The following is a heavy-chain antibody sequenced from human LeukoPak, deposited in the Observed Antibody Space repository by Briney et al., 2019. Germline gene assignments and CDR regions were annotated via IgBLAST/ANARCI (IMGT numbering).Heavy chain of an antibody. CDR3: ARDGDSDAFDI. CDR1: GFTFSSYW. CDR2: IKQDGSEK. Sequence: GVSLRLSCAASGFTFSSYWMSWVRQAPGKGLEWVANIKQDGSEKYYVDSVQGRFTISRDNAKNSLYLQMNSLRAEDTAVYYCARDGDSDAFDIWGQGTMVTVSS. J-gene: IGHJ3*02. V-gene: IGHV3-7*03. D-gene: IGHD2-21*02.